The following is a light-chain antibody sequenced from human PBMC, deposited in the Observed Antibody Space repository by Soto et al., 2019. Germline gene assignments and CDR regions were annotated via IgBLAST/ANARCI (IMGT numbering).Light chain of an antibody. CDR1: GSWPRN. J-gene: IGKJ3*01. CDR3: QHYSNWPPT. Sequence: EVGMTQSPATRSFPPGERVPLSGGARGSWPRNLAWYQQKPAQGPSLLIYYASTRATGVPDRFTGSGSGTEFTLTISSLQSEDFGVYHCQHYSNWPPTFGPGTKVEIK. V-gene: IGKV3-15*01. CDR2: YAS.